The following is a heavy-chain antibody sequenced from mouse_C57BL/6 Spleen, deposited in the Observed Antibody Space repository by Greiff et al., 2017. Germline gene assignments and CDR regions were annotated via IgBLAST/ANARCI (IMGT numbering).Heavy chain of an antibody. J-gene: IGHJ3*01. Sequence: EVKLVESGAGLVKPGGSLKLSCAASGFTFSSYAMSWVRQTPEKRLEWVAYISSGGDYIYYADTVKGRFTISRDNARNTLYLQMSSLKSEDTAMYYCTKEFDYYGSINLFAYWGQGTLVTVSA. CDR2: ISSGGDYI. V-gene: IGHV5-9-1*02. CDR3: TKEFDYYGSINLFAY. CDR1: GFTFSSYA. D-gene: IGHD1-1*01.